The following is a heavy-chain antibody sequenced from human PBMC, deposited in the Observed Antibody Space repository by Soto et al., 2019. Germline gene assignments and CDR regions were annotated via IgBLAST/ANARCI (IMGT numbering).Heavy chain of an antibody. Sequence: KASETLSLTGTVSGGSISSSSYYWGWIRQPPGKGLEWIGSIYYSGSTYYNPSLKSRVTISVDTSKNQFSLKLSSVTAADTAVDYCARHGLFGELCYYGMDVFGQVTTVNSSS. CDR3: ARHGLFGELCYYGMDV. CDR2: IYYSGST. J-gene: IGHJ6*02. CDR1: GGSISSSSYY. V-gene: IGHV4-39*01. D-gene: IGHD3-10*02.